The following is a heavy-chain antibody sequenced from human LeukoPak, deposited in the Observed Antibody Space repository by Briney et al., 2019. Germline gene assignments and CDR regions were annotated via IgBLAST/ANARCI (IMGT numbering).Heavy chain of an antibody. V-gene: IGHV4-59*12. CDR3: ARGLSPRINMVRGVRPPFRGVFDY. Sequence: SPTLSPTCTLAAGSISYYYCSWIRHPPGKGLEWIGYVYYSGSTNYNPSLKSRVTISVDTSKNQFSLKLSSVTAADTAVYYCARGLSPRINMVRGVRPPFRGVFDYWGQGTLVTVSS. CDR1: AGSISYYY. J-gene: IGHJ4*02. CDR2: VYYSGST. D-gene: IGHD3-10*01.